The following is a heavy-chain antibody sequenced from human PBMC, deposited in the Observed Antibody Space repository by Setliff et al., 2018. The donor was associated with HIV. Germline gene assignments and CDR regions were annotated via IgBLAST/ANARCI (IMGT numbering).Heavy chain of an antibody. CDR1: GYNFTSAG. V-gene: IGHV1-18*01. Sequence: ASVKVSCKASGYNFTSAGISWVRQAPGQGLEWKGWISAYNGNTNYAKKLQGRVTMTTDTSTGTAYMELRSLRSDDTAVYYCARDSVVVVAAPDAFDIWCQGTMVTVSS. J-gene: IGHJ3*02. D-gene: IGHD2-15*01. CDR3: ARDSVVVVAAPDAFDI. CDR2: ISAYNGNT.